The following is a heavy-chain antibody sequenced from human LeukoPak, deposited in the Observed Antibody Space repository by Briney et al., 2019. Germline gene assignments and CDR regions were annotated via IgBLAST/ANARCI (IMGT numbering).Heavy chain of an antibody. J-gene: IGHJ3*02. CDR1: GYTFTSYG. Sequence: ASVKVSCKASGYTFTSYGISWVRQAPGQGLEWMGWINTNTGNPTYAQGFTGRFVFSLDTSVSTAYLQISSLKAEDTAVYYCARPPRIAAAGTPFDAFDIWGQGTMVTVSS. D-gene: IGHD6-13*01. V-gene: IGHV7-4-1*02. CDR2: INTNTGNP. CDR3: ARPPRIAAAGTPFDAFDI.